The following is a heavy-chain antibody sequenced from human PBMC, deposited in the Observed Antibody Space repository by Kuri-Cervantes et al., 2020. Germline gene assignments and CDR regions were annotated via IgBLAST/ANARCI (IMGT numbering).Heavy chain of an antibody. CDR1: GFTFSNAW. Sequence: GGSLRLSCAASGFTFSNAWMSWVRQAPGKGLEWVANINQDGSEKYYVDSVKGRFTISRDNAKNSLYLQMNNLRAEDTAVYYCARPGPHSSSWYNYWGQGNQV. J-gene: IGHJ4*02. CDR2: INQDGSEK. CDR3: ARPGPHSSSWYNY. V-gene: IGHV3-7*01. D-gene: IGHD6-13*01.